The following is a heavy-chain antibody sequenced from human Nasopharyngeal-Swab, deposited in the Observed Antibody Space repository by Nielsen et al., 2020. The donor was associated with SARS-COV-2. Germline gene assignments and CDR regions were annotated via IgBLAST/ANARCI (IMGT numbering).Heavy chain of an antibody. J-gene: IGHJ4*02. V-gene: IGHV3-30*14. CDR3: AREGRETYPFDY. CDR1: GFTFSNYA. CDR2: ISYDGSNK. Sequence: GESLKISCAASGFTFSNYAMHWVRQAPGKGLEWVAVISYDGSNKNYADSVKGRLTISRDNSKDTLFLQMNSLRAEDTAVYYCAREGRETYPFDYWGQGTLVTVSS.